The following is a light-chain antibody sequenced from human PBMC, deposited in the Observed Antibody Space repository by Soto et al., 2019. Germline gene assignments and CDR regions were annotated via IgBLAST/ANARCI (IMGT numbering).Light chain of an antibody. Sequence: EIVMTQSPATLSVSPGERFTLSCRSSESVTDYLAWYQQKPGQAPRLLVYDVSNRAAGIPTRFSGGGSGTDFTLTINRLEPEDFAVYYCQLYGISPHFGQGTRLEIK. V-gene: IGKV3-11*01. CDR2: DVS. CDR3: QLYGISPH. CDR1: ESVTDY. J-gene: IGKJ5*01.